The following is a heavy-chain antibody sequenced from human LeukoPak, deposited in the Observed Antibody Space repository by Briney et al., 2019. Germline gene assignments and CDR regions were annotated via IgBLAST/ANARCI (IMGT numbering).Heavy chain of an antibody. CDR3: ASLTSGYGDFDY. J-gene: IGHJ4*02. D-gene: IGHD4-17*01. CDR1: GGTFSSYA. V-gene: IGHV1-69*05. CDR2: IIPIFGTA. Sequence: SVKVSCKASGGTFSSYAISWVRQAPGQGLEWMGRIIPIFGTANYARKFQGRVTITTDESTSTAYMELSSLRSEDTAVYYCASLTSGYGDFDYWGQGTLVTVSS.